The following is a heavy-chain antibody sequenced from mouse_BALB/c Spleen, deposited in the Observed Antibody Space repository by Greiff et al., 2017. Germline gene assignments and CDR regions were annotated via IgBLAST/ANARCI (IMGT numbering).Heavy chain of an antibody. CDR3: ARRSGYGYDDGAMDY. CDR2: ISSGSSTI. J-gene: IGHJ4*01. D-gene: IGHD2-2*01. CDR1: GFTFSSFG. Sequence: EVKLMESGGGLVQPGGSRKLSCAASGFTFSSFGMHWVRQAPEKGLEWVAYISSGSSTIYYADTVKGRFTISRDNPKNTLFLQMTSLRSEDTAMYYCARRSGYGYDDGAMDYWGQGTSVTVSS. V-gene: IGHV5-17*02.